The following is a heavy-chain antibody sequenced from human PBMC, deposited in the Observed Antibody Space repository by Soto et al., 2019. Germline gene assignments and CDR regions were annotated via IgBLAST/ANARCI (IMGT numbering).Heavy chain of an antibody. CDR1: GYTFTSYG. Sequence: ASVKVSCKASGYTFTSYGISWVRQAPGQGLEWMGWISAYNGNTNYAQKLQGRVTMTTDTSTSTAYMELRSLRSDDTAVYYCARDRMAAPYCGGDCSLDYWGQGTLITVAS. V-gene: IGHV1-18*01. CDR3: ARDRMAAPYCGGDCSLDY. CDR2: ISAYNGNT. D-gene: IGHD2-21*02. J-gene: IGHJ4*02.